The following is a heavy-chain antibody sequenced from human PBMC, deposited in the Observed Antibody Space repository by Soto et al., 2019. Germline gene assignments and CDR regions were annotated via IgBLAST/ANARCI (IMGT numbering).Heavy chain of an antibody. D-gene: IGHD3-22*01. Sequence: QVQLVQSGAEVKKPGSSVKVSYKASGGTFSSYAISWVRQAPGQGLEWMGGIIPIFGTANYAQKFQGRVTITADESTSTAYMELSSLRSEDTAVYYCARGTRETRGYYYDSSGYYYGWFDPWGQGTLVTVSS. CDR1: GGTFSSYA. V-gene: IGHV1-69*01. CDR3: ARGTRETRGYYYDSSGYYYGWFDP. J-gene: IGHJ5*02. CDR2: IIPIFGTA.